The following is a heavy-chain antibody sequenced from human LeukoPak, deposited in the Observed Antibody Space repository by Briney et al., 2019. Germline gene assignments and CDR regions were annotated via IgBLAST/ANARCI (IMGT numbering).Heavy chain of an antibody. CDR2: INWNGGST. J-gene: IGHJ4*02. V-gene: IGHV3-20*04. CDR3: ARDRPRVGLDY. CDR1: GFTFDDYG. Sequence: GGSLRLSCVASGFTFDDYGMSWVRQPPGKGLEWVSGINWNGGSTGYADSVKGRFTISRNNAKNALYLQMNSLRAEDMAVYYCARDRPRVGLDYWGQGTLVTVSS. D-gene: IGHD2-2*01.